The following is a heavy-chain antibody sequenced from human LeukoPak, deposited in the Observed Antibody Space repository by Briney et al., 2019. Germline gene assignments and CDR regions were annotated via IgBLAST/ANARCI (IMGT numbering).Heavy chain of an antibody. CDR1: GFTFSSYA. CDR3: ARDLSSYGPRYYFDY. CDR2: ISYDGSNK. V-gene: IGHV3-30-3*01. J-gene: IGHJ4*02. Sequence: EGSLRLSCAASGFTFSSYAMHWVRQAPGKGLEWVAVISYDGSNKYYADSVKGRFTISRDNSKNTLYLQMNSLRAEDTAVYYCARDLSSYGPRYYFDYWGQGTLVTVSS. D-gene: IGHD5-18*01.